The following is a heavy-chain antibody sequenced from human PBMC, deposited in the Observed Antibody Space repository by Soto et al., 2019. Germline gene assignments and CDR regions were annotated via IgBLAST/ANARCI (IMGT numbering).Heavy chain of an antibody. J-gene: IGHJ6*02. V-gene: IGHV1-69*12. CDR1: GGTFSSYA. CDR3: AGPPNVSSAYSYGMGV. D-gene: IGHD6-19*01. CDR2: IIPIFGTA. Sequence: QVQLVQSGAEVKKPGSSVKVSCKASGGTFSSYAISWVRQAPGQGLEWMGGIIPIFGTANYAQKFQGRVTLTADASTSPAYLELSSLRSDDAAVYYCAGPPNVSSAYSYGMGVWGQGTPVTVSS.